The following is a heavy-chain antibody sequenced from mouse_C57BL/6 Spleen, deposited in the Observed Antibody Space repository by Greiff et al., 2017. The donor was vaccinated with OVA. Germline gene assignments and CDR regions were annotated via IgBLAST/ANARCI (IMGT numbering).Heavy chain of an antibody. CDR2: ISYSGST. D-gene: IGHD2-2*01. Sequence: EVKLQESGPGLAKPSQTLSLTCSVTGYSITSDYWNWIRKFPGNKLEYMGYISYSGSTYYNPSLKSRISITRDTSKNQYYLQLNSVTTEDTATYYCARSYGYDGPTGYAMDYWGQGTSVTVSS. CDR1: GYSITSDY. V-gene: IGHV3-8*01. J-gene: IGHJ4*01. CDR3: ARSYGYDGPTGYAMDY.